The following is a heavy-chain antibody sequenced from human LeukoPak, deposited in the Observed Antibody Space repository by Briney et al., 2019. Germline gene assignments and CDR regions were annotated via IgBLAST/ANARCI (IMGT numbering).Heavy chain of an antibody. CDR2: IIPIFGTA. Sequence: SVKVSFKASGGTFSSYAISWVRQAPGQGLEWMGGIIPIFGTANYAQKFQGRVTITTDESTSTAYMELSSLRSEDTAVYYCAADCSSTSCYYFDDYWGQGTLVTVSS. D-gene: IGHD2-2*01. V-gene: IGHV1-69*05. CDR3: AADCSSTSCYYFDDY. J-gene: IGHJ4*02. CDR1: GGTFSSYA.